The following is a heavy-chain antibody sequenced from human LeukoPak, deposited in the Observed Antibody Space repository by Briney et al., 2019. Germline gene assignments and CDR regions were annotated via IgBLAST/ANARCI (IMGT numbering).Heavy chain of an antibody. CDR3: ARWARDCHSLSCYVRN. Sequence: GGSLRLSCAASGFTFNNYAMSWVRQAPGQGLECVSGVSYSDDNTYYADSVKGRFTISRDNSRNTLFLQMNSLRAEDTAVYYCARWARDCHSLSCYVRNWGQGTLVTVSS. D-gene: IGHD2-2*01. J-gene: IGHJ4*02. CDR1: GFTFNNYA. V-gene: IGHV3-23*01. CDR2: VSYSDDNT.